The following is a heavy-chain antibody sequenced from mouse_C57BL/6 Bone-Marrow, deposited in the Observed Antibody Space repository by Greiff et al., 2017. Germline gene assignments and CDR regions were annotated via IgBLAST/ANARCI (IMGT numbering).Heavy chain of an antibody. CDR3: TRRNYYGSSHAMDD. D-gene: IGHD1-1*01. V-gene: IGHV1-5*01. CDR2: IYPGNSDT. J-gene: IGHJ4*01. CDR1: GYTFTSYW. Sequence: VQLQQSGTVLARPGASVKMSCKTSGYTFTSYWMHWVKQRPGQGLEWIGAIYPGNSDTSYNQKFKGKAKLTAVTSASTAYMERSSLTNEDSAVYYSTRRNYYGSSHAMDDWGQGTSVTVSS.